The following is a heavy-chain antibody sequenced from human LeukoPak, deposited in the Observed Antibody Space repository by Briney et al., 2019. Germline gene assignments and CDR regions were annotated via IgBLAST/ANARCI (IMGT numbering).Heavy chain of an antibody. Sequence: ASVKVSCKASGYTFTGYYMHWVRQAPGQGLGWMGRINPNSGGTNYAQKFQGRVTMTRDTSISTAYMELSRLRSDDTAVYYCARAPKYYDFWSGYFGSDYYYYYGMDVWGQGTTVTVSS. CDR1: GYTFTGYY. CDR3: ARAPKYYDFWSGYFGSDYYYYYGMDV. CDR2: INPNSGGT. D-gene: IGHD3-3*01. V-gene: IGHV1-2*06. J-gene: IGHJ6*02.